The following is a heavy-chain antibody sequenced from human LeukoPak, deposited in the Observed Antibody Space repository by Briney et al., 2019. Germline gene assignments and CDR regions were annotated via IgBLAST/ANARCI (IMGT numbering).Heavy chain of an antibody. D-gene: IGHD6-6*01. CDR1: GFTFSSYG. CDR2: IRYDGSNK. Sequence: GGSLRLSCAASGFTFSSYGMHWVRQAPGKGLEWVAFIRYDGSNKYYADSVKGRFTISRDNSKNTLYLQMNSLRAEDTAVYYCAKDRAARPGSFDYWGQGTLVTVSS. V-gene: IGHV3-30*02. CDR3: AKDRAARPGSFDY. J-gene: IGHJ4*02.